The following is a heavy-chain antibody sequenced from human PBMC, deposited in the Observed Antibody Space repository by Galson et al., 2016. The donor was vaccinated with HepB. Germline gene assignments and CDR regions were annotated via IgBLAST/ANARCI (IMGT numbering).Heavy chain of an antibody. CDR3: AKAPAGSWPTSDH. CDR2: ISAGDGNT. D-gene: IGHD6-6*01. Sequence: SLRLSCAASGFTLSSHVMRWVRQAPGKGLDWVSSISAGDGNTHYADSVKGRFTISRDNSKNTLYLQMNSLRAEDTAVYYCAKAPAGSWPTSDHWGQGTLVTVSS. J-gene: IGHJ4*02. V-gene: IGHV3-23*01. CDR1: GFTLSSHV.